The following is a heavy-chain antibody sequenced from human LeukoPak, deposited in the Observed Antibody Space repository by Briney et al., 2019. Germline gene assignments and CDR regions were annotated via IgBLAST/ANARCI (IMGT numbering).Heavy chain of an antibody. V-gene: IGHV4-61*05. CDR2: IYYSGST. CDR3: ARRARWAQDFDY. D-gene: IGHD5-24*01. J-gene: IGHJ4*02. Sequence: SETLSLTCTISGGSISSNDYYWGWIRQPPGKGLEWIAYIYYSGSTNYNPSLKSRVTISVDTSKNQFSLRLSSVTAADTAVYYCARRARWAQDFDYWGQGTLVTVSS. CDR1: GGSISSNDYY.